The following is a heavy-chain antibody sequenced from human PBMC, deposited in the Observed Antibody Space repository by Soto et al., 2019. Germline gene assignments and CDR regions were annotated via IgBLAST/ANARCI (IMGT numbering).Heavy chain of an antibody. Sequence: GGSLRLSCAASGFTFSSYSMNWVRQALGKGLEWVSSISSSSSYIYYADSVKGRFTVSRDNAKNSLYLRMNSLSAEATAVYYCESGGANLVLGLLPADGMDVWGQGTTVTVSS. CDR3: ESGGANLVLGLLPADGMDV. CDR1: GFTFSSYS. CDR2: ISSSSSYI. D-gene: IGHD2-2*01. V-gene: IGHV3-21*01. J-gene: IGHJ6*02.